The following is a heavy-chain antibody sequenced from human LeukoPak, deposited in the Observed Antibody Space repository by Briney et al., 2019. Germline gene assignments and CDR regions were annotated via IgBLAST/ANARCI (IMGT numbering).Heavy chain of an antibody. V-gene: IGHV3-7*01. D-gene: IGHD1-26*01. CDR2: IKQDGTEK. Sequence: PGGSLRLSCEASEFTFSGYWMSWVRQAPGKGLEWVANIKQDGTEKYYVDSVKGRFTISRDNAKNSLYLQMNSLRAEDTAVYYCAQGTWWELLPFDYWGQGTLVTVSS. CDR3: AQGTWWELLPFDY. J-gene: IGHJ4*02. CDR1: EFTFSGYW.